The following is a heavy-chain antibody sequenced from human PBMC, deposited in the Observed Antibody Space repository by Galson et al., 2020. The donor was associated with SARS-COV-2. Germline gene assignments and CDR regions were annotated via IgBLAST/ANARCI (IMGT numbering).Heavy chain of an antibody. CDR3: LGELSTFDY. V-gene: IGHV3-9*01. CDR1: GFTFDDYA. J-gene: IGHJ4*02. CDR2: ISWNSGSI. Sequence: GGSLRLSCAASGFTFDDYAMHWVRQAPGTGLEWVSGISWNSGSIGYADSVKGRFTISRDNAKNSLYLQMNSLRAEDTALYYCLGELSTFDYWGQGTLVTVSS. D-gene: IGHD3-16*02.